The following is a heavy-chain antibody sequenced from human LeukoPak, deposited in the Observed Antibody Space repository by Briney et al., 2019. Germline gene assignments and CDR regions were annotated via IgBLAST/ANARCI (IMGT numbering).Heavy chain of an antibody. D-gene: IGHD3-22*01. V-gene: IGHV1-2*06. CDR2: INPNSGGT. CDR1: GYTFTGHY. Sequence: ASVKVSCKASGYTFTGHYMHWVRQAPGQGLEWMGRINPNSGGTNYAQKFQGRVTMTRDTTIRTAYMELSRLRSDDTAVYYCARVVYYYDSSGYEYWGQGTLVTVSS. CDR3: ARVVYYYDSSGYEY. J-gene: IGHJ4*02.